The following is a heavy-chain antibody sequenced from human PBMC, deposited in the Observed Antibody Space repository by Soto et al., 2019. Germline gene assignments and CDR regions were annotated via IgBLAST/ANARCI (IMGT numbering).Heavy chain of an antibody. J-gene: IGHJ4*02. CDR3: ARDDDNDANALDY. V-gene: IGHV3-33*01. CDR2: IWNDGIRK. CDR1: VFTFSKYG. Sequence: WWSLRLSCSASVFTFSKYGMHWFRQAPGKGLEWVALIWNDGIRKVYVDSVKGRFTISRDNSKNTLDLQMNNLRDEDTAVYYCARDDDNDANALDYWGPGTLVTVSS.